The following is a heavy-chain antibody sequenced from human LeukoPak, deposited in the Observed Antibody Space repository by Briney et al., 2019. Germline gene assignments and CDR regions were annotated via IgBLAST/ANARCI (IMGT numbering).Heavy chain of an antibody. CDR3: ARGNPDYFDY. J-gene: IGHJ4*02. CDR1: GGSFSGYY. Sequence: SETLSLTCAVYGGSFSGYYWSWIRQPPGKGLEWIGEINHSGSTNYNPSLKSRVTISVDTSKNQFSLKLSSVTAADTAVYYCARGNPDYFDYWGQGTVVTVSS. CDR2: INHSGST. V-gene: IGHV4-34*01.